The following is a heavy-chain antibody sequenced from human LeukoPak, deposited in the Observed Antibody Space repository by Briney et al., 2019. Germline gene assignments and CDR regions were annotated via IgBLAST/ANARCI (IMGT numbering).Heavy chain of an antibody. CDR3: ASSLAYYNASGYYPFDY. D-gene: IGHD3-22*01. V-gene: IGHV1-8*01. J-gene: IGHJ4*02. CDR2: MNPNSGNT. CDR1: GYTFTSYD. Sequence: ASVKVSCKASGYTFTSYDINWVRQATGQGFEWMGWMNPNSGNTGYAQKFQGRVTMTRNPSISTAYMELSSLEPEDTAVYYCASSLAYYNASGYYPFDYWGQGTLVTVSS.